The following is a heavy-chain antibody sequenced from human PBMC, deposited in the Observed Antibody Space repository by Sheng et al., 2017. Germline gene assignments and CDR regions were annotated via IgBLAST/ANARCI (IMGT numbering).Heavy chain of an antibody. V-gene: IGHV4-39*01. J-gene: IGHJ3*02. Sequence: QLQLQESGPGLVKPSETLSLTCTVSGGSISSSSYYWGWIRQPPGKGLEWIGSIYYSGSTYYNPSLKSRVTISVDTSKNQFSLKLSSVTAADTAVYYCARQGGPYDFWSGYYLSDDAFDIWGQGDNGHR. D-gene: IGHD3-3*01. CDR2: IYYSGST. CDR3: ARQGGPYDFWSGYYLSDDAFDI. CDR1: GGSISSSSYY.